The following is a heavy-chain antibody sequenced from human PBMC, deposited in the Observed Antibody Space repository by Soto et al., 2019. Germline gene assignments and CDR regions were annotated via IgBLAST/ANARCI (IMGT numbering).Heavy chain of an antibody. V-gene: IGHV3-48*04. CDR3: ARVGTLYAMDV. D-gene: IGHD7-27*01. CDR2: ISSGGSPA. J-gene: IGHJ6*02. CDR1: GFPFGPSI. Sequence: EVQLLESGGALVQPGGSLTLSCGVSGFPFGPSIMSWVRQAPGKGLEWVSYISSGGSPANDADSVKGRFTISRDNAKNSLYLQMDSLRAEDTAVYYCARVGTLYAMDVWGQGTTVTVSS.